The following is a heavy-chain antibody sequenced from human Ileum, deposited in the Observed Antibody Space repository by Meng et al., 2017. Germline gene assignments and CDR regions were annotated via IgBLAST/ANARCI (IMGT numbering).Heavy chain of an antibody. CDR3: AKDSHGYGDGGH. CDR1: GYTFTRYY. CDR2: INPSGGST. V-gene: IGHV1-46*01. Sequence: VQLVQSGAEVKKPGASVKVSCKASGYTFTRYYMHWVRQAPGQGLEWMGIINPSGGSTSYAQKFQGRVTMTRDTSTSTVYMELSSLRSEDTAVYYCAKDSHGYGDGGHWGQGTLVTVSS. D-gene: IGHD4-17*01. J-gene: IGHJ4*02.